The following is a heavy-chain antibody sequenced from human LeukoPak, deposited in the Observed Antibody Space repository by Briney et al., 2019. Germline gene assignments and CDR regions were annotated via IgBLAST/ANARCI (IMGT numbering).Heavy chain of an antibody. V-gene: IGHV4-59*01. J-gene: IGHJ6*02. Sequence: SETLSLTCTVSGGSTSSYYWSWIRQPPGKGLEWIGYIYHSGSTNYNPSLKSRVTISVDTSKNQFSLKLSSVTAADTAVYYCARSGGWFGELFRMDVWGQGTTVTVSS. CDR2: IYHSGST. D-gene: IGHD3-10*01. CDR1: GGSTSSYY. CDR3: ARSGGWFGELFRMDV.